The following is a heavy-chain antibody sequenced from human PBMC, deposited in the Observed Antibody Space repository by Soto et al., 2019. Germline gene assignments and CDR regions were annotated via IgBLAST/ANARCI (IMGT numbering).Heavy chain of an antibody. CDR1: GGSISSCDYY. J-gene: IGHJ5*02. CDR3: ARWRLEENWFDP. Sequence: SETLSLTCTVSGGSISSCDYYWSWIRQPPGKGLEWIGYIYYSGSTYYNPSLKSRVTISVDTSKNQFSLKLSSVTAADTAVYYCARWRLEENWFDPWGQGTPVTVSS. D-gene: IGHD3-22*01. CDR2: IYYSGST. V-gene: IGHV4-30-4*01.